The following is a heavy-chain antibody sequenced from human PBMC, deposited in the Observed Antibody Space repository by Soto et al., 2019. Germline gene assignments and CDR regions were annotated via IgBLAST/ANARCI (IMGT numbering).Heavy chain of an antibody. D-gene: IGHD4-17*01. V-gene: IGHV3-21*01. CDR2: ISSSSSYI. CDR1: GFTFSSYS. Sequence: EVQLVESGGGLVKPGGSLRLSCAASGFTFSSYSMNWVRQAPGKGLEWVSSISSSSSYIYYADSVKGRFTISRDNAKNSPYLQMNSLRAEDTAVYYCASPGLRGGYWGQGTLVTVSS. CDR3: ASPGLRGGY. J-gene: IGHJ4*02.